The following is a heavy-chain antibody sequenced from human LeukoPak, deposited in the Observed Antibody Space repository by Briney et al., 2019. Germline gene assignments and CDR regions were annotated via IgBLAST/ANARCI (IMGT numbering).Heavy chain of an antibody. CDR3: ARGEVGYCSRTTCYGFDY. J-gene: IGHJ4*02. Sequence: PGGSLRLSCAASGFTFSDHYMDWVRQAPGKGLEWVGRARNKANGHTTEYAASVKGRFTISRDDSQNSLYLQMNSLKTEDTAAYYCARGEVGYCSRTTCYGFDYWGQGTLVTVSS. D-gene: IGHD2-2*01. V-gene: IGHV3-72*01. CDR2: ARNKANGHTT. CDR1: GFTFSDHY.